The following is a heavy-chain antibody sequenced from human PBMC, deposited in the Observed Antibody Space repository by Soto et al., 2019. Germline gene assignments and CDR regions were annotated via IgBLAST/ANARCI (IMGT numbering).Heavy chain of an antibody. V-gene: IGHV3-30*18. J-gene: IGHJ3*02. Sequence: SGGSLRLSCAASGFTFSSYGMHWVRQAPGKGLEWVAVISYDGSNKYYADSVKGRFTISRDNSKNTLYLQMNSLRAEDTAVYYCAKGSLYDGDAFDIWGQGTMVTVPS. D-gene: IGHD3-22*01. CDR2: ISYDGSNK. CDR1: GFTFSSYG. CDR3: AKGSLYDGDAFDI.